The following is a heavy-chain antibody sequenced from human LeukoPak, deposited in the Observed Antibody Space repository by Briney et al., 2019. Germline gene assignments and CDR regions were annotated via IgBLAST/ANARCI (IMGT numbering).Heavy chain of an antibody. J-gene: IGHJ4*02. Sequence: PGGSLRLSCTASGFTFGDYAMSWVRQAPGKGLECVGFIRSKAYGGTTEYAASVKGRFTISRDDSKSIAYLQMNSLKTEDTAVYYCTRGEMAIFGVVITYYFDYWGQGTLVTVSS. CDR3: TRGEMAIFGVVITYYFDY. V-gene: IGHV3-49*04. D-gene: IGHD3-3*01. CDR2: IRSKAYGGTT. CDR1: GFTFGDYA.